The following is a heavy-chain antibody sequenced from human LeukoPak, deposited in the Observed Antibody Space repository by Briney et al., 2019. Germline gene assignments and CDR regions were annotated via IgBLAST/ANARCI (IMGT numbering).Heavy chain of an antibody. CDR2: IYYSRST. J-gene: IGHJ4*02. CDR1: GGSISSYY. V-gene: IGHV4-59*01. CDR3: ARSVERPRGPPNYFDY. D-gene: IGHD5-24*01. Sequence: PSETLSLTCTVSGGSISSYYWSWIRQPPGKGLEWIGYIYYSRSTNYNPSLKSRVTISVDTSKNQFSLKLSSVTAADTAVYYCARSVERPRGPPNYFDYWGQGTLVTVSS.